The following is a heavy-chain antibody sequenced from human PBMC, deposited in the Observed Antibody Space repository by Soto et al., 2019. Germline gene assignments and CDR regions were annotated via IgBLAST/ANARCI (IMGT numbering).Heavy chain of an antibody. D-gene: IGHD4-17*01. CDR1: TGSMRTYY. CDR2: ISHTGRT. J-gene: IGHJ4*02. CDR3: ARDDTTGLFDF. Sequence: SETLSLTCSVSTGSMRTYYWTWIRQSPGKGLEWIGQISHTGRTKYNPSLESRVTISVDTSRKQFSLKLTSVAAADTALYYCARDDTTGLFDFWGQGTLVTVSS. V-gene: IGHV4-59*01.